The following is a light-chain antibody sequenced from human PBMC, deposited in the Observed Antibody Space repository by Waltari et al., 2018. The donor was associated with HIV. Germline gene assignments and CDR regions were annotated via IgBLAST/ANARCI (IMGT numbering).Light chain of an antibody. CDR2: EVT. CDR1: SSDVGGYNY. Sequence: QSALTQPPSASGSPGQSVTISCTGTSSDVGGYNYVSWYQQPPGKAPKPMIYEVTTRPSGVPDRFFGSKSGNTASLTVSGRQAEDEAIYYCSSYAGSLWVFGGGTRVTVL. J-gene: IGLJ3*02. CDR3: SSYAGSLWV. V-gene: IGLV2-8*01.